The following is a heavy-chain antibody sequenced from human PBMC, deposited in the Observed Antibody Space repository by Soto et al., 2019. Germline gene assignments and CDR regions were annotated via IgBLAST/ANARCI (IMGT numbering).Heavy chain of an antibody. D-gene: IGHD3-9*01. Sequence: PWGSLRISCEFSVVNFRVYAMSWVRQAPGKGLEWVSGIRIGPGITYYADSVKGRFTISSDISRKTVYLQMNNLRGEDTALYFCARSRSDMADGMNVWGQGTTVTVSS. CDR3: ARSRSDMADGMNV. V-gene: IGHV3-23*01. CDR1: VVNFRVYA. J-gene: IGHJ6*01. CDR2: IRIGPGIT.